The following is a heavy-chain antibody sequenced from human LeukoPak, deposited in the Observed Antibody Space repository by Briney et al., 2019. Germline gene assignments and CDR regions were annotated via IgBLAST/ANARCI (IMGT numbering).Heavy chain of an antibody. V-gene: IGHV1-18*01. CDR1: VYTFTTYV. Sequence: GASVKVSSKPSVYTFTTYVTSWVRPAPGQGLEWMGWISAYNGNTNYAQKLQGRVTMTTDTSTSTAYMELRSLRSDDTAVYYCARGGYSNYANFDYWGQGTLVTVSS. D-gene: IGHD4-11*01. CDR3: ARGGYSNYANFDY. CDR2: ISAYNGNT. J-gene: IGHJ4*02.